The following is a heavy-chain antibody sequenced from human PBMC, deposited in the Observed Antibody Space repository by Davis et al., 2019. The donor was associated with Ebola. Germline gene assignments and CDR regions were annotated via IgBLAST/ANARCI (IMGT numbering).Heavy chain of an antibody. J-gene: IGHJ4*02. D-gene: IGHD6-19*01. CDR1: GGTFSSYA. Sequence: SVKVSCKASGGTFSSYAISWVRQAPGQGLEWMGGIIPIFGTANYAQKFQGRVTITADESTSTAYMELRSLRSDDTAVYYCARLDSSGWSVKFDYWGQGTLVTVSS. CDR2: IIPIFGTA. V-gene: IGHV1-69*13. CDR3: ARLDSSGWSVKFDY.